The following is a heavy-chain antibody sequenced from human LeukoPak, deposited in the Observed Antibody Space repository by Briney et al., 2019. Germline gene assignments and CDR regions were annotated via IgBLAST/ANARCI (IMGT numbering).Heavy chain of an antibody. Sequence: GGSLRLSCAASGFTFSSYWMHWVRQAPGKGLVWVSRIDTDGSRVAYADSVKGRFTISRDNAKNTLYLQMNSLRAEDTAVYYCARWSGYYLSRVEEFLDYWGQGTLVTVSS. CDR3: ARWSGYYLSRVEEFLDY. J-gene: IGHJ4*02. D-gene: IGHD3-3*01. CDR2: IDTDGSRV. CDR1: GFTFSSYW. V-gene: IGHV3-74*01.